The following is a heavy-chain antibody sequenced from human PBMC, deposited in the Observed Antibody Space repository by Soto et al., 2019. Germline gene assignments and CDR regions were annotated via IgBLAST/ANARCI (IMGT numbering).Heavy chain of an antibody. CDR1: GYTFTGYY. V-gene: IGHV1-2*02. CDR2: INPNSGGT. CDR3: ARVLDCGGDCYSSDAFDI. J-gene: IGHJ3*02. Sequence: GASVPVSCQASGYTFTGYYMHWVQQAPGQGLEWMGWINPNSGGTNYAQKFQGRVTMTRDTSISTAYMELSRLGSDDTAVYYCARVLDCGGDCYSSDAFDIWGQGTMVTVSS. D-gene: IGHD2-21*02.